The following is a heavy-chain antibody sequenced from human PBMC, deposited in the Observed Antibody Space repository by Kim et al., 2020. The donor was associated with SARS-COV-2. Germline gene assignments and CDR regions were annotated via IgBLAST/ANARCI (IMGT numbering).Heavy chain of an antibody. Sequence: GGSLRLSCAASGFTFSSYAMSWVRQAPGKGLEWVAVIYCGGSSTYYADSVKGRFTISRDNSKNTLYLQMNSLRAEDTAVYYCAKGDGHWYSVDAFDNWG. D-gene: IGHD6-13*01. CDR2: IYCGGSST. CDR1: GFTFSSYA. J-gene: IGHJ3*02. CDR3: AKGDGHWYSVDAFDN. V-gene: IGHV3-23*03.